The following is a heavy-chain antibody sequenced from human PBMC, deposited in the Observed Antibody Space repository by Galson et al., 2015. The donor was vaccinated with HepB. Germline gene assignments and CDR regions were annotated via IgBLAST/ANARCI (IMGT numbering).Heavy chain of an antibody. V-gene: IGHV7-4-1*02. CDR1: GYTFTSYA. CDR2: INTNTGNP. Sequence: SVKVSCKASGYTFTSYAMNWVRQAPGQGLEWMGWINTNTGNPTYAQGFTGRFVFSLDTSVSTAYLQISSLKAEDTAVYYCARSSSWYYYYMDVWGKGTTVTVSS. CDR3: ARSSSWYYYYMDV. D-gene: IGHD6-13*01. J-gene: IGHJ6*03.